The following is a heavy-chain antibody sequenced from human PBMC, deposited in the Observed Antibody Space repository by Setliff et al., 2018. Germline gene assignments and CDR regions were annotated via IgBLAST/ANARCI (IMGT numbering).Heavy chain of an antibody. J-gene: IGHJ4*02. CDR1: GYTFTTYA. CDR3: ARDTGVRGQENTGYYGGGFAY. D-gene: IGHD2-8*02. V-gene: IGHV7-4-1*02. Sequence: ASVKVSCKTSGYTFTTYAINWVRQAPGQGLEWMGWINTNTGNPTYAQDFRGRLVFSLDTSVSTAYLQITSLKAEDTAVYYCARDTGVRGQENTGYYGGGFAYWGQGTLVTVSS. CDR2: INTNTGNP.